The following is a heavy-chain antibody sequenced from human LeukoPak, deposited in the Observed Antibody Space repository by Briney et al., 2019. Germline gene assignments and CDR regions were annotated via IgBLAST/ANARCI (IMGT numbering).Heavy chain of an antibody. D-gene: IGHD2-15*01. CDR1: GDSISSYY. CDR2: IYYSGST. Sequence: SETLSLTCTVSGDSISSYYWSWIRQPPGKGLEWIGHIYYSGSTNYNPSLKSRVTMSVDTSKNQFSLKLSSVTAADTAVYYCARDQGAGSSYAFDIWGQGTMVTVSS. J-gene: IGHJ3*02. CDR3: ARDQGAGSSYAFDI. V-gene: IGHV4-59*01.